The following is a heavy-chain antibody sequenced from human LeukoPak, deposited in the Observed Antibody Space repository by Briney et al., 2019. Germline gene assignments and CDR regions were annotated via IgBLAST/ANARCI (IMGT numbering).Heavy chain of an antibody. Sequence: GGSLRLSCAASGFTFSIYTMSWVGQAPGKGVEWVSAISGSGGSTYYADSVKGRFTISRDNSKNTLYLQMNILRADDTAVYYCARSFGYGVDAFDIWGQGTMVTVSS. CDR1: GFTFSIYT. J-gene: IGHJ3*02. CDR3: ARSFGYGVDAFDI. D-gene: IGHD5-18*01. CDR2: ISGSGGST. V-gene: IGHV3-23*01.